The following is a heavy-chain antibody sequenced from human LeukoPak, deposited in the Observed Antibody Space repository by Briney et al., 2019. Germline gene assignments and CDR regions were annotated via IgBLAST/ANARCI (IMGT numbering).Heavy chain of an antibody. J-gene: IGHJ6*03. D-gene: IGHD2-2*03. CDR3: ARVPGYCSSTSCFSYYYYYMDV. CDR1: GYTFTSYG. V-gene: IGHV1-18*01. Sequence: EASVKVSCKASGYTFTSYGISWVRQAPGQGLEWMGWISAYNGNTNYAQKLQGRVTMTTDTSTSTAYMELRSLRSDDTAVYYCARVPGYCSSTSCFSYYYYYMDVWGKGTTVTISS. CDR2: ISAYNGNT.